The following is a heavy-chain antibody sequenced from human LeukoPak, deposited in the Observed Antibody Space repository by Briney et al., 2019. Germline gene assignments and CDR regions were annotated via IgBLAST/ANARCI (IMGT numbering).Heavy chain of an antibody. D-gene: IGHD4-17*01. V-gene: IGHV3-48*03. CDR3: ARVQAVNYYYYYMDV. CDR1: GFTFSSYE. Sequence: GGSLRLSCAASGFTFSSYEMNWVRQAPGKGLEWVSYISSSGSTIYYADSVKGRFTISRDNAKNSLYLQMNSLRAEDTAVYYCARVQAVNYYYYYMDVWGKGTTVTVSS. CDR2: ISSSGSTI. J-gene: IGHJ6*03.